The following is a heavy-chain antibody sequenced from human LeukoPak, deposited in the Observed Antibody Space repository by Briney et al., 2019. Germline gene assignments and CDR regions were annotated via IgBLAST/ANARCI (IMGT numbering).Heavy chain of an antibody. CDR3: SRSRTVGARLDY. CDR1: GGSISSYY. CDR2: IYHSGST. V-gene: IGHV4-59*01. D-gene: IGHD1-26*01. Sequence: SETLSLTCTVSGGSISSYYWSWIRQPPGKGLEWIGYIYHSGSTNYNPSLKSRVTISVDTSKNQFSLKLSSVTAADTAVYYCSRSRTVGARLDYWGQGTLVTVSS. J-gene: IGHJ4*02.